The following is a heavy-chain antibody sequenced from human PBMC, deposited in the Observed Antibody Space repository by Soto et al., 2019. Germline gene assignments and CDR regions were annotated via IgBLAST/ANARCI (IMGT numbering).Heavy chain of an antibody. CDR2: VSPTGDTV. V-gene: IGHV3-9*01. Sequence: VQVVASGGGLVHPGRSLRLSCAVSGFRFEQYVMHWVRQAPVKGLECVSTVSPTGDTVAYADSVEGRFTVSRDNAKNSLYLQMNSLKGDDTAFYYCLKDAPNGSIDDWGQGTLVTVSS. CDR3: LKDAPNGSIDD. CDR1: GFRFEQYV. J-gene: IGHJ4*02. D-gene: IGHD3-10*01.